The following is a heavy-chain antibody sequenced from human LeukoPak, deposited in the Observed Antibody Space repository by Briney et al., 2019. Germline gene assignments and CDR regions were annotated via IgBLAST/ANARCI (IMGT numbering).Heavy chain of an antibody. CDR1: GFTFSSYA. CDR2: ISGSGGST. Sequence: GGSLRLSCAASGFTFSSYAMSWVRQAPGKGLEWVSAISGSGGSTYYADSVKGRFTISRDNSKTTLYLQMNSLRAEDTAVYYCARSGTWSGYYTGWGYYFDYWGQGTLVTVSS. D-gene: IGHD3-3*01. V-gene: IGHV3-23*01. CDR3: ARSGTWSGYYTGWGYYFDY. J-gene: IGHJ4*02.